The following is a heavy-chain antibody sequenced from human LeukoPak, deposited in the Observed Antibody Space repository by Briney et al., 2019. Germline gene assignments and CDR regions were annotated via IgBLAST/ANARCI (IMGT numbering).Heavy chain of an antibody. V-gene: IGHV3-64*01. CDR1: GFTFSSYA. J-gene: IGHJ1*01. CDR2: ITPDGGRT. CDR3: ATDPREYYYDSSGYSPLQH. D-gene: IGHD3-22*01. Sequence: QPGGSLSLSCAASGFTFSSYAMHWVRQPPGKGLEYFSTITPDGGRTNYGNPVKGRFTITRDNSKNTLFLQMNSLRAEDTAVYYCATDPREYYYDSSGYSPLQHWGQGTLVTVSS.